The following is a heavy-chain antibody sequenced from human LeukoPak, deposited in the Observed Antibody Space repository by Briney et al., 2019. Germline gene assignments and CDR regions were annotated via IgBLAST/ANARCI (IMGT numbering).Heavy chain of an antibody. J-gene: IGHJ4*02. CDR2: ISSSSSTI. Sequence: GGSLRLSCAASGFTFSSYSMNWVRQAPGMGLEWVSYISSSSSTIYYADSVKGRFTISRDNAKNSLYLQMNSLSAEDTAVYYCARDQVWCSSTSCPFDYWGQGTLVTVSS. CDR3: ARDQVWCSSTSCPFDY. D-gene: IGHD2-2*01. V-gene: IGHV3-48*01. CDR1: GFTFSSYS.